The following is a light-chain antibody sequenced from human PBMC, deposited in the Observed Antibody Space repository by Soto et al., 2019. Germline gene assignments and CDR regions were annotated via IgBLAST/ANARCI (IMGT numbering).Light chain of an antibody. CDR1: QSMSRW. CDR2: DAS. V-gene: IGKV1-5*01. CDR3: QQYNDFPYT. J-gene: IGKJ2*01. Sequence: DIQMTQSPSTLSASVGGRVIITCRASQSMSRWLAWYQQKPGKAPNLLIFDASSLQSGVPTRFSGSGSETEFTLTISSLQPDDFATYYCQQYNDFPYTFGQGTKVDIK.